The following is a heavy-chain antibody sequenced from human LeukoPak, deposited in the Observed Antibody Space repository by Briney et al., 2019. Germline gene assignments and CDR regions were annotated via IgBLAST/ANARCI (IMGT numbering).Heavy chain of an antibody. CDR1: GYTFTSYG. CDR2: ISAYNGNT. CDR3: ARDGEDIVVVVAANYFDY. Sequence: ASVKVSCKASGYTFTSYGISWVRQAPGQGLEWMGWISAYNGNTNYPQKLQGRVTMTTDTSTSTAYMELRSLRSDDTAVCYCARDGEDIVVVVAANYFDYWGQGTLVTVSS. J-gene: IGHJ4*02. D-gene: IGHD2-15*01. V-gene: IGHV1-18*04.